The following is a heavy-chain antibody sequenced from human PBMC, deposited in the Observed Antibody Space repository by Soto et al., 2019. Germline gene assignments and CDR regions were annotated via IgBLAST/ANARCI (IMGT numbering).Heavy chain of an antibody. V-gene: IGHV3-33*01. D-gene: IGHD4-17*01. J-gene: IGHJ3*02. CDR2: IWYDGSNK. Sequence: GGSLRLSCAASGFTFSSYGMHWVRQAPGKGLEWVAVIWYDGSNKYYADSVKGRFTISRDNSKNTLYLQMNSLRAEDTAVYYCARGIYGDKDAFDIWGQGTMVTVSS. CDR3: ARGIYGDKDAFDI. CDR1: GFTFSSYG.